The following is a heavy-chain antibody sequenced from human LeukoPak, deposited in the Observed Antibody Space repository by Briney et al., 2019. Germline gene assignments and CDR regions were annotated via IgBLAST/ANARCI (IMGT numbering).Heavy chain of an antibody. CDR3: ARHPKLRFLERYKGPTYYYGMDV. CDR2: ISSSSSYI. CDR1: GFTFSSYS. J-gene: IGHJ6*02. Sequence: GGSLRLSCAASGFTFSSYSMKCVRQPPGKGLEWVSSISSSSSYIYYAASVKGRFTISRDNAKNSLYLQMNSMRAEDTAVYLCARHPKLRFLERYKGPTYYYGMDVWGQRTTVTVSS. D-gene: IGHD3-3*01. V-gene: IGHV3-21*01.